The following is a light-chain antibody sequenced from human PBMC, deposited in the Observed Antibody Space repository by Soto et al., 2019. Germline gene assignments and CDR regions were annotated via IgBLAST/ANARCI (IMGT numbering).Light chain of an antibody. Sequence: QSVLTQPASVSGSPGQSITISCTGTSSDVGGYNYVSWYQQHPGKAPKLMIYDDSNRLSGVSNRFSGSKSGNTASLTISGLQAEDEADYYCSSYTSSSTVVFGGGTKLTVL. V-gene: IGLV2-14*01. J-gene: IGLJ2*01. CDR2: DDS. CDR3: SSYTSSSTVV. CDR1: SSDVGGYNY.